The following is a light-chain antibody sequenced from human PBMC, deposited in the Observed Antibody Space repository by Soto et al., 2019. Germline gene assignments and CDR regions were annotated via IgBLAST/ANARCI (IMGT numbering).Light chain of an antibody. CDR3: TSYTNTFTHL. CDR2: EVS. V-gene: IGLV2-14*01. J-gene: IGLJ1*01. CDR1: SSDVGGYNY. Sequence: QSVLTQPASVSGSPGQSITISCTGTSSDVGGYNYVSWYQQHPGKAPKLMIFEVSNRPSGVSNRFSGSKSGNTASLTISGLQTEDEADYYCTSYTNTFTHLSGTGTKVTVL.